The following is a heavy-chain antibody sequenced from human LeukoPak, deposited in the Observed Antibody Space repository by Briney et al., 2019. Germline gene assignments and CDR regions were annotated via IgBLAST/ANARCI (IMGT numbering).Heavy chain of an antibody. CDR2: IKQDGSEK. J-gene: IGHJ6*03. Sequence: PGGSLRLSCAASGFTFSRYGIHWVRQAPGKGLEWVANIKQDGSEKYYVDSVKGRFTISRDNAKNSLYLQMNSLRAEDTAVYYCARASWGSGYYDYYYYYMDVWGKGTTVTVSS. V-gene: IGHV3-7*01. CDR1: GFTFSRYG. D-gene: IGHD3-3*01. CDR3: ARASWGSGYYDYYYYYMDV.